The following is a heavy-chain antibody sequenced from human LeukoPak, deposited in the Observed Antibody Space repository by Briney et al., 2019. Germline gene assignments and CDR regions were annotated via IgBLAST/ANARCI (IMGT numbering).Heavy chain of an antibody. Sequence: SGTLSLTCTVSGGSISSYYWSWIRQPPGKGLEWIGYIYYSGSTNYNPSLKSRVTISVDTSKNQFSLKLSSVTAADTAVYYCARTILTGYFFDYWGQGTLVTVSS. J-gene: IGHJ4*02. CDR2: IYYSGST. V-gene: IGHV4-59*01. CDR3: ARTILTGYFFDY. D-gene: IGHD3-9*01. CDR1: GGSISSYY.